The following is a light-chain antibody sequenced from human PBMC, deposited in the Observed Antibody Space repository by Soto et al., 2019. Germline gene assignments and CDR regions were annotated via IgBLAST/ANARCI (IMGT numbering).Light chain of an antibody. CDR1: NSISSS. V-gene: IGKV3-15*01. CDR3: QHYNDWPYT. CDR2: GAS. Sequence: EIMMAQSQATLSVSPGERATLSCRASNSISSSLAWYQQKPGQAPRLLIYGASTRASGIPARFSGSGSGTEFTLTISSLQSEDFALYYCQHYNDWPYTFGQGTKLEIK. J-gene: IGKJ2*01.